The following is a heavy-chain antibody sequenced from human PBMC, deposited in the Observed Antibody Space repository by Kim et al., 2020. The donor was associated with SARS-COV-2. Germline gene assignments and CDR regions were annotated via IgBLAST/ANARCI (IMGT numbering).Heavy chain of an antibody. V-gene: IGHV4-39*07. Sequence: SETLSLTCTVSGGSISSSSYYWGWIRQPPGKWLEWIGSIYYSGSTYYNPSLKSRVTISVDTSKNQFSLKLSSVTAANTAVYYCARDYGEGGWFDPWGQGTLVTVSS. CDR3: ARDYGEGGWFDP. J-gene: IGHJ5*02. CDR2: IYYSGST. CDR1: GGSISSSSYY. D-gene: IGHD4-17*01.